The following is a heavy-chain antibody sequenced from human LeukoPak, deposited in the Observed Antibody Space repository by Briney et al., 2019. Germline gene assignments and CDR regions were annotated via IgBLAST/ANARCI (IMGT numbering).Heavy chain of an antibody. J-gene: IGHJ4*02. CDR2: IIPIFGTA. V-gene: IGHV1-69*05. CDR1: GGTFSSYA. CDR3: ATVIRFLEWFPDY. Sequence: SVKVSCKASGGTFSSYAISWVRQAPGQGLEWMGGIIPIFGTANYAQKFQGRVTITTDESTSTAYMELSSLRSEDTAVYYCATVIRFLEWFPDYWGQGTLVTVSS. D-gene: IGHD3-3*01.